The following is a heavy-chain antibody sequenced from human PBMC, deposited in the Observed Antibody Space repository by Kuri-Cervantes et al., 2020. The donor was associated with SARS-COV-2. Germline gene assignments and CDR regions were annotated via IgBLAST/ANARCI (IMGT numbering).Heavy chain of an antibody. CDR3: ARGYYSHFDY. V-gene: IGHV1-2*04. CDR2: INPNSGGT. J-gene: IGHJ4*02. CDR1: GYTFTGYY. D-gene: IGHD1-26*01. Sequence: ASVKVSCKASGYTFTGYYMHWVRQAPGQGLEWMGWINPNSGGTNYAQKFQGWVTMTRDTSISTVYMELSSLRSDDTAVYFCARGYYSHFDYWGQGTLVTVSS.